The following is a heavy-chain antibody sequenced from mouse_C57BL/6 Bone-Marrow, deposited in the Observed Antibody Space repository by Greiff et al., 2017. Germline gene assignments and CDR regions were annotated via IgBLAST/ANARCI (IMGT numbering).Heavy chain of an antibody. V-gene: IGHV14-4*01. Sequence: EVQLQESGAELVRPGASVKLSCTASGFNIKDDYIHWVKQRPEQGLEWIGWIDPEIGDTEYASKFQGKATITSDTSSNTAYLPLSSLTSEDTAVYDCSSFDGNYFDGGGEGTPLTVAS. CDR1: GFNIKDDY. J-gene: IGHJ2*01. CDR3: SSFDGNYFDG. CDR2: IDPEIGDT. D-gene: IGHD2-3*01.